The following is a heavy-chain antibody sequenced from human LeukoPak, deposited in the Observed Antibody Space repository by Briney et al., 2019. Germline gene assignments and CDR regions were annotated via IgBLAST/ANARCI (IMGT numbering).Heavy chain of an antibody. J-gene: IGHJ4*02. CDR1: GFTFSSYE. Sequence: GGSLRLSCAASGFTFSSYEMNWVRQAPGKGLEWVSYISSSGSTIYYADSVKGRFAISRDNAKNSLYPQMNSLRAEDTAVYYCARDVRDGYPTLFDYWGQGTLGTVSS. V-gene: IGHV3-48*03. D-gene: IGHD5-24*01. CDR2: ISSSGSTI. CDR3: ARDVRDGYPTLFDY.